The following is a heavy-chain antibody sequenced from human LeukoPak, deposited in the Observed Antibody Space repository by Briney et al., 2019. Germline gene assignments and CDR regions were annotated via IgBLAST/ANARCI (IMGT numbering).Heavy chain of an antibody. D-gene: IGHD4-17*01. CDR2: ISAYNGNT. CDR3: ARDLGTVTTIYYFDY. V-gene: IGHV1-18*01. J-gene: IGHJ4*02. Sequence: ASVKVSCKASGYTFTSYGISWVRQAPGQGLEWMGWISAYNGNTNYAQELQGRVTMTTDTSTSTAYMELRSLRSDDTAVYYCARDLGTVTTIYYFDYWGQGTLVTVSS. CDR1: GYTFTSYG.